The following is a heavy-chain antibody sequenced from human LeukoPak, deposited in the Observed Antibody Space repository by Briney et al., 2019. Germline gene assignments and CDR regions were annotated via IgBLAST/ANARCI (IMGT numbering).Heavy chain of an antibody. J-gene: IGHJ4*02. CDR2: IIPILGIA. D-gene: IGHD3-22*01. Sequence: ASVKVSCKASGGTFSSYAISWVRQAPGQGLEWMGRIIPILGIANYAQKFQGRVTITADKSTSTAYMALSSLRSEDTAVYYCARAMNYFDYWGQGNLVTVSS. CDR3: ARAMNYFDY. V-gene: IGHV1-69*04. CDR1: GGTFSSYA.